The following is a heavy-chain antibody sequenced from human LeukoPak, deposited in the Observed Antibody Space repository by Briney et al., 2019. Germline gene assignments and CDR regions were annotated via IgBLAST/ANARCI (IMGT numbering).Heavy chain of an antibody. D-gene: IGHD2-2*02. V-gene: IGHV4-39*07. CDR2: IYYSGST. CDR3: ARDCSSTSCYRAGWFDP. J-gene: IGHJ5*02. Sequence: PSETLSLTCTVSGGSISSSSYYWGWIRQPPGKGLEWIGSIYYSGSTYYNPSLKSRVTISVDTSKNQFSLKLSSVTAADTAVYYCARDCSSTSCYRAGWFDPWGQGTLVTVSS. CDR1: GGSISSSSYY.